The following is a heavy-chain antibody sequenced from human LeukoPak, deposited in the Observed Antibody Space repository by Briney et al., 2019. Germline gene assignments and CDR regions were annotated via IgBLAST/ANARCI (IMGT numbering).Heavy chain of an antibody. Sequence: QPGGSLRLSCAASGFTFTNYGMHWVRQAPGKGLEWVAVIWYDGSNKYYEDSVKGRFTISRDNSKNTLHLQMDSLRAEDTAVYFCARGLTKGAANAVDIWGQGTMVTVS. V-gene: IGHV3-33*01. CDR2: IWYDGSNK. CDR3: ARGLTKGAANAVDI. D-gene: IGHD6-13*01. J-gene: IGHJ3*02. CDR1: GFTFTNYG.